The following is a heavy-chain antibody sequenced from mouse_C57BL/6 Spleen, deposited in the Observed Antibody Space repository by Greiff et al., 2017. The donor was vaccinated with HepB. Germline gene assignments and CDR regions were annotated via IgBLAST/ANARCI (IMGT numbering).Heavy chain of an antibody. CDR1: GYAFTNYL. D-gene: IGHD2-3*01. Sequence: VQLQQSGAELVRPGTSVKVSCKASGYAFTNYLIEWVKQRPGQGLEWIGVINPGSGGTNYNEKFKGKATLTADKSSSTAYMQRSSLTSEDSAVYFCARLGDGYYLLPYWGQGTLVTVSA. J-gene: IGHJ3*01. CDR2: INPGSGGT. V-gene: IGHV1-54*01. CDR3: ARLGDGYYLLPY.